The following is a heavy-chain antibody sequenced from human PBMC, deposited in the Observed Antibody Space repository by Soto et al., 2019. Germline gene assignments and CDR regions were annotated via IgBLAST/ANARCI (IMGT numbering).Heavy chain of an antibody. CDR1: GFSFSNYG. CDR2: IWYDGSNK. D-gene: IGHD6-6*01. J-gene: IGHJ4*02. Sequence: PGGSLRLSCAASGFSFSNYGMHWVRLAPGKGLEWVAAIWYDGSNKYYADSVNGRFTISRDNSKNTLYLQMNSLRAEDTAVYYCARDRSSSHPNYFDYWGQGTPVTVSS. V-gene: IGHV3-33*01. CDR3: ARDRSSSHPNYFDY.